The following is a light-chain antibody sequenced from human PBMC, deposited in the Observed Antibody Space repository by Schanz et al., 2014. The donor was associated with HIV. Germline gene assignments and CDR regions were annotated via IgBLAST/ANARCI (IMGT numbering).Light chain of an antibody. Sequence: DIQMTQSPSRLSASVGDSVTITCRASEGIGTWLAWYQQKPGKTPELLIYEASTLESGVPLRFSGSGSGTEFALTISSLQPDDFATYYCQQYDRSSWTFGLGTKVETK. CDR3: QQYDRSSWT. CDR2: EAS. V-gene: IGKV1-5*03. J-gene: IGKJ1*01. CDR1: EGIGTW.